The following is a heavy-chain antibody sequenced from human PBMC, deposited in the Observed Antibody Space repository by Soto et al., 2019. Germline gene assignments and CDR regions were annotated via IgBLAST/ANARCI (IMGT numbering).Heavy chain of an antibody. Sequence: GGSLRLSCAASGFTFSSYAMHWVRQAPGKGLEWVAVISYDGSNKYYADSVKGRFTISRDNSKNTLYLQMNSLRAEDTAVYYCARDLDYVYYYMDVWGKGTTVTVSS. V-gene: IGHV3-30-3*01. CDR1: GFTFSSYA. D-gene: IGHD3-16*01. CDR3: ARDLDYVYYYMDV. CDR2: ISYDGSNK. J-gene: IGHJ6*03.